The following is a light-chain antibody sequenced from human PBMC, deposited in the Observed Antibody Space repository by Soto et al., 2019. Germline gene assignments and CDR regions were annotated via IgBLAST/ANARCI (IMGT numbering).Light chain of an antibody. CDR3: SSYTSSTTLYV. CDR2: DVS. V-gene: IGLV2-14*03. J-gene: IGLJ1*01. Sequence: QSALTQPASVSGSTGHSMTISCTAASSDLGNYNYVSWYQQHPGKAPKLVMYDVSKRPSGVSNRFSGSKSGNTSSLTISGLKAEDEADYYCSSYTSSTTLYVFGTGTKVTVL. CDR1: SSDLGNYNY.